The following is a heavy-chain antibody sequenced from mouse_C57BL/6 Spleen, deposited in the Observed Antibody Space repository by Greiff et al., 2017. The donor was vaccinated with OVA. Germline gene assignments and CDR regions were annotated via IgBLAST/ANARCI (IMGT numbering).Heavy chain of an antibody. CDR1: GFTFSDYG. CDR3: ARQGGLLHWYFDV. V-gene: IGHV5-17*01. CDR2: ISSGSSTI. J-gene: IGHJ1*03. D-gene: IGHD2-3*01. Sequence: VQLQQSGGGLVKPGGSLKLSCAASGFTFSDYGMHWVRQAPEKGLEWVAYISSGSSTIYYADTVKGRFTISRDNAKNTLFLQMTSLRSEDTAMYYCARQGGLLHWYFDVWGTGTTVTVSS.